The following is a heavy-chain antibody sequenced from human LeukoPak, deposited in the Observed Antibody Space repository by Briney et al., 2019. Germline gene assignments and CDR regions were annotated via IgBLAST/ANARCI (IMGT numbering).Heavy chain of an antibody. J-gene: IGHJ6*03. D-gene: IGHD5-24*01. CDR2: INHSGST. Sequence: SETLSLTCAVYGGSFSGYYWSWIRQPPGKGLEWIGEINHSGSTNYNPSLKSRVTISVDTSKNQFSLKLSSVTAADTAVYYCAGGWLQYYYYYMDVWGKGTTVTISS. V-gene: IGHV4-34*01. CDR1: GGSFSGYY. CDR3: AGGWLQYYYYYMDV.